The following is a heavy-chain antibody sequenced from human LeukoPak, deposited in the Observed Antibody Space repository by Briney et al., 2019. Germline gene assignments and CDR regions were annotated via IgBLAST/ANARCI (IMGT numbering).Heavy chain of an antibody. CDR1: GFTVSSNY. Sequence: GGSLRLSCAASGFTVSSNYMSWVRQAPGKGLEWVSVIYSGGSTYYADSVKGRFTISRDNSKNTLYLQMNSLRAEDTAVYYCAKDLEMSLGELTSNWFDPWGQGTLVTVSS. CDR2: IYSGGST. J-gene: IGHJ5*02. CDR3: AKDLEMSLGELTSNWFDP. D-gene: IGHD3-16*01. V-gene: IGHV3-66*01.